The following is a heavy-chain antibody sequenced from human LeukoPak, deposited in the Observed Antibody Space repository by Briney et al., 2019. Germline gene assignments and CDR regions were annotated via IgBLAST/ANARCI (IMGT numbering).Heavy chain of an antibody. Sequence: SETLSLTCTVSGGSISSYYWSWIRQPAGKGLEWIGRIYTSGGTNYNPSLKSRVTMSVDTSKNQFSLKLSSVTAADTAVYYCARIYCSGGSCYYFDYWGQGTLVTVSS. V-gene: IGHV4-4*07. CDR1: GGSISSYY. CDR2: IYTSGGT. D-gene: IGHD2-15*01. CDR3: ARIYCSGGSCYYFDY. J-gene: IGHJ4*02.